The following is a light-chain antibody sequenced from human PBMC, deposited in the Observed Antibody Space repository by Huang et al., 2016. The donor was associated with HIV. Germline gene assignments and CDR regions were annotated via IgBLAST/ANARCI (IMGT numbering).Light chain of an antibody. CDR1: QSVSSSY. Sequence: EFVLTPSPGPLSLSPGTRATFSCGASQSVSSSYLPWYKLKTGQAPRLLIYGASIRATGSPDRFSGSGSWTDFTRTITRLEPEDFAVYYCQQFGMSPWTFGQGTKVDIK. CDR2: GAS. V-gene: IGKV3-20*01. J-gene: IGKJ1*01. CDR3: QQFGMSPWT.